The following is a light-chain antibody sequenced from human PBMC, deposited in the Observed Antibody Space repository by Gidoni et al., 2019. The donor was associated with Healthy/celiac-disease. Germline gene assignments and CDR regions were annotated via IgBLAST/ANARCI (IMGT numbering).Light chain of an antibody. CDR1: QSVSSY. J-gene: IGKJ5*01. V-gene: IGKV3-11*01. CDR2: DAS. Sequence: ERVLTQSPATLSLSPGERATLACRASQSVSSYLAWYQQKPGQAPRLLIYDASNRATGIPARFSGSGSGTDFTLTISGLGPEDFAVYYCQQRSNWSITFGQGTRLEIK. CDR3: QQRSNWSIT.